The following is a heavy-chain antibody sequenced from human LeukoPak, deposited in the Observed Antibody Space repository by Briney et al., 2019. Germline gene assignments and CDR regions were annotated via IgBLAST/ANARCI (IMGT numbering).Heavy chain of an antibody. CDR2: ISSSSSYI. V-gene: IGHV3-21*01. CDR3: ARGSGRAAANDY. CDR1: GFTFSSYS. D-gene: IGHD6-13*01. Sequence: GGSLRLSCAASGFTFSSYSMNWVRQAPGKGLEWVSSISSSSSYIYYADSVKGRFTISRDNAKNSLYLQMNSLRAEDTAVYYCARGSGRAAANDYWGQGTLVTVSS. J-gene: IGHJ4*02.